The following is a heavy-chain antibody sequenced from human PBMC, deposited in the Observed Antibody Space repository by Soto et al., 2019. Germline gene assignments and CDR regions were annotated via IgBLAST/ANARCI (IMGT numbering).Heavy chain of an antibody. CDR1: GGSFSGYY. J-gene: IGHJ4*02. CDR3: ARGRQMATTNPFDY. D-gene: IGHD5-12*01. Sequence: PXGTLALTCAVYGGSFSGYYWSWIRQPPGKGLEWIGEINHSGSTNYNPSLKSRVTISVDTSKNQFSLKLSSVTAADTAVYYCARGRQMATTNPFDYWGQGTLVTVSS. V-gene: IGHV4-34*01. CDR2: INHSGST.